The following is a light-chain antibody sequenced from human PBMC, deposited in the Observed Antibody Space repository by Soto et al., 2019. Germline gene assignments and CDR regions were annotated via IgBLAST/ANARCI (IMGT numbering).Light chain of an antibody. CDR3: QAWDSSPRVV. J-gene: IGLJ2*01. CDR2: QDS. Sequence: SSELTQPPSVSVSPGQTVSITCSGDKLGDKYACWYQQKPGQSPVLVIYQDSKRPSGIPERFSGSNSGNTATLTISGTQAMDEADYYCQAWDSSPRVVFGGGTKLTVL. V-gene: IGLV3-1*01. CDR1: KLGDKY.